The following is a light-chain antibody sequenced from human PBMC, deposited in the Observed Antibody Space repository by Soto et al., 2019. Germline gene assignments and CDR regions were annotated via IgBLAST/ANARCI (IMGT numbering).Light chain of an antibody. CDR3: SSRAGSAEV. CDR1: SSDVGYYNY. Sequence: QSVLTQPPSASGSPGQSVTISCTGTSSDVGYYNYVSWYQQHSGRAPELMIYDVTKRPSGVPDRFSGSKSGNTAYLTVSGLQAEDEADYYCSSRAGSAEVFGGGTKLTVL. V-gene: IGLV2-8*01. CDR2: DVT. J-gene: IGLJ2*01.